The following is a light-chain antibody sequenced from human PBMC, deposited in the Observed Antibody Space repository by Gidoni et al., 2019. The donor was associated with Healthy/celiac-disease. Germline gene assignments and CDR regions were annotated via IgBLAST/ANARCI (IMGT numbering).Light chain of an antibody. Sequence: DTDMTLSPLSLPVTPGEPASSSCRSSQSLLHSNCYNYLDWYLQKPGQSPQLLIYLGSNRASGVPDRFGGGGSGTNFTLKISRVEAEDVGVYYCMQAHQTPYGFGQGTKLEIK. V-gene: IGKV2-28*01. J-gene: IGKJ2*03. CDR2: LGS. CDR3: MQAHQTPYG. CDR1: QSLLHSNCYNY.